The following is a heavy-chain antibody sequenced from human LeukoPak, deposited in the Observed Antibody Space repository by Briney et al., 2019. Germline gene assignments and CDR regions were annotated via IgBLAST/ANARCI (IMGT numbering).Heavy chain of an antibody. V-gene: IGHV1-2*02. CDR1: GYTSSGYS. CDR2: INPNSGGT. D-gene: IGHD1/OR15-1a*01. CDR3: ARDRVGTNPNWFDP. J-gene: IGHJ5*02. Sequence: ASVKVSCKASGYTSSGYSMHWVRQAPGQGLEWMGWINPNSGGTNYAQKFQGRVTMTRDTSISTAYMELSRLTSDDTAVYYCARDRVGTNPNWFDPWGQGTLVTVSS.